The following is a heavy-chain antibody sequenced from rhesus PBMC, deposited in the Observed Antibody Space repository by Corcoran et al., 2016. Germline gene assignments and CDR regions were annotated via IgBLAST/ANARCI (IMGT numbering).Heavy chain of an antibody. Sequence: QVQLQESGPGLVKPSETLSLTCAVSGGSISSGYYYWSWIPQPPGKGLEWSGYITYCGSTSYNPSLKRRVTISRDPSKNQCSLKLSSVTAADTAVYYCASLYGYYFDYWGQGVLVTVSS. CDR3: ASLYGYYFDY. CDR1: GGSISSGYYY. V-gene: IGHV4-122*02. CDR2: ITYCGST. D-gene: IGHD3-9*01. J-gene: IGHJ4*01.